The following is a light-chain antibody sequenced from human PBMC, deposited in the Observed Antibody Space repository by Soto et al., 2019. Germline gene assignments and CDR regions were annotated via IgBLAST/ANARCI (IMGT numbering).Light chain of an antibody. CDR2: AAS. CDR3: QQSYSTPMYT. CDR1: QSISSN. Sequence: DIQMTQSPSSLSASVGDRVTITCRASQSISSNLNWYQQRPGKAPKLLIYAASSLQGGVPSRFSGIGSGTQCTITISTLQPEDFATYYCQQSYSTPMYTFGQGTKLEIK. J-gene: IGKJ2*01. V-gene: IGKV1-39*01.